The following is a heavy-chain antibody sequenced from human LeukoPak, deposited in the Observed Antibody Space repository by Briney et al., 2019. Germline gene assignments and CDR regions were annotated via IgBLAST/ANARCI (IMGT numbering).Heavy chain of an antibody. D-gene: IGHD3-22*01. CDR3: ARELRLTTMIVVGLPFDP. J-gene: IGHJ5*02. V-gene: IGHV1-8*01. CDR2: MNPNSGNT. CDR1: GYTFTRYD. Sequence: GASVNVSCKASGYTFTRYDINWVRQATGQGLEWMGWMNPNSGNTGYAQKFQGRVTMTRNTSISTAYMELSSLRSEDTAVYYCARELRLTTMIVVGLPFDPWGQGTLVTVSS.